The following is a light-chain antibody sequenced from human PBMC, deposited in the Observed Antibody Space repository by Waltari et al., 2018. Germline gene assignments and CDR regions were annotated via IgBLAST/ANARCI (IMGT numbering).Light chain of an antibody. Sequence: DIQMTQSPSSLSASVGDRVTITFQASNDISHYLNWHQQKTGKAPTLLNDDASKLETEGQSSFSGSGAGTDFTVTISSLQPEDIATYYCQQEDNLPSTFGQGTRREIK. J-gene: IGKJ5*01. CDR3: QQEDNLPST. CDR1: NDISHY. CDR2: DAS. V-gene: IGKV1-33*01.